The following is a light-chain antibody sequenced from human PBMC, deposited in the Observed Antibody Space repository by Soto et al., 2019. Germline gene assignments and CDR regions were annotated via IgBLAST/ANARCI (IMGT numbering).Light chain of an antibody. CDR1: SSDVGKYNY. Sequence: QSALTQPASVSGSPGQSITISCTGTSSDVGKYNYVSWYQHHPGKAPKLIIYEVSNRPSGVSNRFTGSKSGNTASLTISGLQAEDEADYYCNSYTGSSPLYVFGTGTKGTVL. V-gene: IGLV2-14*01. CDR2: EVS. CDR3: NSYTGSSPLYV. J-gene: IGLJ1*01.